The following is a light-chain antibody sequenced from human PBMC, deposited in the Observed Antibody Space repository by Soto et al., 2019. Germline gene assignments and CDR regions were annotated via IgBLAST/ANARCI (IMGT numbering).Light chain of an antibody. CDR1: SSDVGAYDF. CDR3: SSYTSSSTRV. CDR2: EVS. V-gene: IGLV2-14*03. J-gene: IGLJ1*01. Sequence: QSILTQPAFVSESPSQSITISCKRNSSDVGAYDFVSWYQQHPDKAPKLMIYEVSNRPSGVSNRFSGSKSVNTATLTISGLQAEDEADYYCSSYTSSSTRVFGTGTKVTVL.